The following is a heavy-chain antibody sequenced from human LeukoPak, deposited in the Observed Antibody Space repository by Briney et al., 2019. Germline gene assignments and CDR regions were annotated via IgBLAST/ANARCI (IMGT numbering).Heavy chain of an antibody. J-gene: IGHJ4*02. Sequence: GGSLRLSCAASGFTFSNYAMHWVRQAPGKGLEWVAVISYDGSNKYYADSVKGRFPISRDNSKNTLYLQMNSLRAEDTAVYYCARQNIAAAVTWDYWGQGTLVTVSP. CDR1: GFTFSNYA. CDR2: ISYDGSNK. D-gene: IGHD6-13*01. CDR3: ARQNIAAAVTWDY. V-gene: IGHV3-30*04.